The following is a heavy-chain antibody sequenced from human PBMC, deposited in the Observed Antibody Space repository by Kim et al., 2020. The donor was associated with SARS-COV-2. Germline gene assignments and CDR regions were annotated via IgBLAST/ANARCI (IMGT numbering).Heavy chain of an antibody. V-gene: IGHV3-48*02. CDR1: GFTFSSYS. Sequence: GGSLRLSCAASGFTFSSYSMNWVRQAPGKGLEWVSYISSSSSTIYYADSVKGRFTISRDNAKNSLYLQMNSLRDEDTAVYYCARRPNNYYGSGSYYNVDLDYWGQGTLVTVSS. D-gene: IGHD3-10*01. J-gene: IGHJ4*02. CDR3: ARRPNNYYGSGSYYNVDLDY. CDR2: ISSSSSTI.